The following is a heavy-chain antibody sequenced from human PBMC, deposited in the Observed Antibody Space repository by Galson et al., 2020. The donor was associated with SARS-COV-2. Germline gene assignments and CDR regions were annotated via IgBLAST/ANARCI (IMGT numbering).Heavy chain of an antibody. Sequence: QLGESLKISCAASGFTFSSYWMSWVRQAPGQGLEWVANIKQDGSEQYYVDSVKGRFTISRDNAKNSLYLQMNSLRAEDTAVYYCARDMWTVTQTGYYYGMDVWGEGTTVTVSS. J-gene: IGHJ6*04. V-gene: IGHV3-7*01. CDR1: GFTFSSYW. D-gene: IGHD4-17*01. CDR2: IKQDGSEQ. CDR3: ARDMWTVTQTGYYYGMDV.